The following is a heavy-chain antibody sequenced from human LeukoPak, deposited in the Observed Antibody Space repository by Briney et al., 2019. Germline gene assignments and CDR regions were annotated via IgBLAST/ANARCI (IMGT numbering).Heavy chain of an antibody. Sequence: SETLSLTCAVSGGSISSSNWWSWVRQPPGKGLEWIGEIYHSGSTNYNPSLKSRVTISVDKSKNQFSLKLSSVTAADTAVYYCARESSGWSLRGGMDVWGQGTTVTVSS. CDR2: IYHSGST. V-gene: IGHV4-4*02. CDR1: GGSISSSNW. J-gene: IGHJ6*02. CDR3: ARESSGWSLRGGMDV. D-gene: IGHD6-19*01.